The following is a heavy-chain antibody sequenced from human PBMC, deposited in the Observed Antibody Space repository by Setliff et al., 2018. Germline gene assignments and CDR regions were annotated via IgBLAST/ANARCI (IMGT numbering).Heavy chain of an antibody. CDR3: ARSINGYQQRYDF. J-gene: IGHJ4*02. D-gene: IGHD3-16*01. CDR2: INSGGTKI. CDR1: GFFFRSYE. V-gene: IGHV3-48*03. Sequence: GESLRLSCAASGFFFRSYEMNWVRQTPGKGLEWVSYINSGGTKIYYADSVEGRFTISRDNGKSSLFLQMNSVRAEDTAVYYCARSINGYQQRYDFWGQGALVTVSS.